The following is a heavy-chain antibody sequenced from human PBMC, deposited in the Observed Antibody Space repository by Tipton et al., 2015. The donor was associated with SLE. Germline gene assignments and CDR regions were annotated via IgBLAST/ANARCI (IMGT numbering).Heavy chain of an antibody. D-gene: IGHD1-1*01. CDR3: ARAGRAWNLFDY. CDR2: IYYSVST. V-gene: IGHV4-59*01. J-gene: IGHJ4*02. CDR1: GGSISSYY. Sequence: TLSLTCTVSGGSISSYYWSWIRQPPGKGPEWIGYIYYSVSTNYNPSLKSRVTISVDTSKNQFSLKLSSVTAADTAVYYCARAGRAWNLFDYWGQGTLVTVSS.